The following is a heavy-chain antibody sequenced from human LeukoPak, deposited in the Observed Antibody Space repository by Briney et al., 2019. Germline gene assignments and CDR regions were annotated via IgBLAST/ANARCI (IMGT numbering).Heavy chain of an antibody. CDR1: GFTFSSYW. V-gene: IGHV3-23*01. CDR3: AKKVGADERFDY. J-gene: IGHJ4*02. D-gene: IGHD1-26*01. CDR2: ISGSGGST. Sequence: GGSLRLSCAASGFTFSSYWMSWVRQAPGKGLEWVSAISGSGGSTYYADSVKGRFTISRDNSKNTLYLQMNSLRAEDTAVYYCAKKVGADERFDYWGQGTLVTVSS.